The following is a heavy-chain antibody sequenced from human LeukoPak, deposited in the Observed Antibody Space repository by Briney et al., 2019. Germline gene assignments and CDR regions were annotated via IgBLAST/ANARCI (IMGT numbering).Heavy chain of an antibody. D-gene: IGHD4-23*01. V-gene: IGHV3-33*01. CDR1: GFTFSSYG. CDR3: ARDTGVVGAFDI. Sequence: GRSLRLSCAASGFTFSSYGMHWVRQAPGKGLEWVAVIWYDGSNKYYADSVKGRFTISRDNSKNTLYLQMNSLRAEGTAVYYCARDTGVVGAFDIWGQGTMVTVSS. CDR2: IWYDGSNK. J-gene: IGHJ3*02.